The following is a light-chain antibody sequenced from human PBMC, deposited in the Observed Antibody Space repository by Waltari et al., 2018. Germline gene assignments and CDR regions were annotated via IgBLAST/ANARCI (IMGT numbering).Light chain of an antibody. J-gene: IGKJ3*01. CDR2: GGS. V-gene: IGKV3-20*01. CDR1: QNIGNNY. CDR3: QQYSSSPG. Sequence: EVVFTQSPGTPSLSPGERATLSCRASQNIGNNYLSWYQQKPGQAPQLLIYGGSTRATGIPDRFSGSGSGTDFTLTISRLEPEDFAVYYCQQYSSSPGFGPGTKVAIK.